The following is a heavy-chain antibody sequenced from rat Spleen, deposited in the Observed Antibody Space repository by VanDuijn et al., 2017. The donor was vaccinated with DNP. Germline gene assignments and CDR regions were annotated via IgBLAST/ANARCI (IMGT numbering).Heavy chain of an antibody. CDR3: TRIGDFHDGGDGDVLDA. D-gene: IGHD1-12*02. CDR1: GFTFSNYG. CDR2: ISSGGDRT. V-gene: IGHV5S13*01. Sequence: EVQLVESGGGLVQPGRSLKLSCAVSGFTFSNYGMAWVRQAPKKGLEWVATISSGGDRTYYRVSVKGRFTISRDNAKDTLYLQMDSLRSEDTATYYCTRIGDFHDGGDGDVLDAWGQGTSVTVSS. J-gene: IGHJ4*01.